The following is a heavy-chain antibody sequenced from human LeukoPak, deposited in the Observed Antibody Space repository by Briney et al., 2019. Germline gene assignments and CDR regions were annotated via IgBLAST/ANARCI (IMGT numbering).Heavy chain of an antibody. Sequence: PSETLSLTCTVSGASLDSHYWTWIRQSPGKGLEWIGYVFSTGTADYNPSLQSRVTISMDMSKNQFSLNLTSVTTADTAVYYCAGSGWEVLRTWGQGTLVVVSS. CDR1: GASLDSHY. V-gene: IGHV4-59*11. CDR3: AGSGWEVLRT. CDR2: VFSTGTA. D-gene: IGHD1-26*01. J-gene: IGHJ5*02.